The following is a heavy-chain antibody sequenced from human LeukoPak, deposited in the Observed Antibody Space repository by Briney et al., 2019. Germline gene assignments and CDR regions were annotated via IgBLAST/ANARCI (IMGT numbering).Heavy chain of an antibody. V-gene: IGHV1-18*01. CDR1: GYTFISYG. J-gene: IGHJ1*01. Sequence: AASVKVSCKASGYTFISYGIGWARQAPGQGLEWMGWISAYNGNTNYAQKLQGRVTMTTDTYTSTTYMELRSLRSDDTAVYYCASSDGKYFQHWGQGTLVTVSS. D-gene: IGHD1-1*01. CDR3: ASSDGKYFQH. CDR2: ISAYNGNT.